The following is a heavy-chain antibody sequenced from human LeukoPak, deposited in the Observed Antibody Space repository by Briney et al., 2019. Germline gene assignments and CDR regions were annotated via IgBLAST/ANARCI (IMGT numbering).Heavy chain of an antibody. CDR1: GFRFSDYY. CDR3: ARIGSSWPNWFDP. CDR2: ITCSGSTI. Sequence: GGSLRLSCAASGFRFSDYYMTWIRQAPGKGLEWVSHITCSGSTIHYADSVKGRFTISRDNAKNSLYLQMSSLRAEDTAVYYCARIGSSWPNWFDPGAREPWSPSPQ. V-gene: IGHV3-11*01. J-gene: IGHJ5*02. D-gene: IGHD6-13*01.